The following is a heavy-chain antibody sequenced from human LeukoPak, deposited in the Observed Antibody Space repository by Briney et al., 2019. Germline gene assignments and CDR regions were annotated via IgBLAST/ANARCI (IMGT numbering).Heavy chain of an antibody. V-gene: IGHV3-7*03. CDR3: AKDRDIVVVPAAIVDY. CDR1: GFTLSYYW. Sequence: GGSLRLSCAASGFTLSYYWMSWVRQAPGQGLEWVANIKQDGSEKYYVDSVKGRFTISRDNAKNSLYLQMNSLRVEDTAVYYCAKDRDIVVVPAAIVDYWGQGTLSPSPQ. D-gene: IGHD2-2*01. CDR2: IKQDGSEK. J-gene: IGHJ4*02.